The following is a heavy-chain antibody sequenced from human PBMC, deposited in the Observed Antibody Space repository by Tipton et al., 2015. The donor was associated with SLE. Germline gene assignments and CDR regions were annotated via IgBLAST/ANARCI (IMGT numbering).Heavy chain of an antibody. V-gene: IGHV4-34*01. CDR3: ARGGPRTVGTSGWFDP. D-gene: IGHD4-23*01. Sequence: LRLSCAVYGGSFSGYYWSWIRQPPGKGLEWIGEINHSGSTNYNLSLKSRVTISVDTSKNQFSLKLSSVTAADTAVYYCARGGPRTVGTSGWFDPWGQGTLVTVSS. CDR1: GGSFSGYY. J-gene: IGHJ5*02. CDR2: INHSGST.